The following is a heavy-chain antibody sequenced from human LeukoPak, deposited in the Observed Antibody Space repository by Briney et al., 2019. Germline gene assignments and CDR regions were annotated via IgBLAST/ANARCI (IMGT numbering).Heavy chain of an antibody. J-gene: IGHJ4*02. D-gene: IGHD3-3*01. CDR1: GYTFTSYY. CDR3: ATDYPIYDFYPNFDY. V-gene: IGHV1-46*01. CDR2: INPSGGST. Sequence: ASVKVSCKASGYTFTSYYMHWVRQAPGQGLEWMGIINPSGGSTSYAQKFQGRVTMTRDTSTSTVYMELSSLRSEDTAVYYCATDYPIYDFYPNFDYWGQGTLVTVSS.